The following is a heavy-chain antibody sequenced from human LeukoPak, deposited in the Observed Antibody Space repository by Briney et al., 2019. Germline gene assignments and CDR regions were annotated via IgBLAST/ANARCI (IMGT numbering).Heavy chain of an antibody. Sequence: GGSLRLSCAASGFTFDEYGMSWVRQAPGKGLEWVSGINWSGGSTGYADSVKGRFTISRDNAKNSLYLQMNSLRAEDTALYHCAAHSGYASSNFDHWGQGALVTVSS. CDR2: INWSGGST. D-gene: IGHD5-12*01. CDR1: GFTFDEYG. V-gene: IGHV3-20*01. J-gene: IGHJ4*02. CDR3: AAHSGYASSNFDH.